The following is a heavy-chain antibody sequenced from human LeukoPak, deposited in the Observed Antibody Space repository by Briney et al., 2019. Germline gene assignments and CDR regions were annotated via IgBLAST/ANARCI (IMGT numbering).Heavy chain of an antibody. D-gene: IGHD2-8*01. V-gene: IGHV1-8*01. Sequence: ASVKVSCKASGYTFTSYDINWVRQATGQGLEWMGWMNPNSGNTGYAQKFQGRVTMTRNTSISTAYMELSSLRSEDTAVYYCARGLGYCTNGVCYNWFDPWGQGTLATVSP. CDR1: GYTFTSYD. CDR3: ARGLGYCTNGVCYNWFDP. CDR2: MNPNSGNT. J-gene: IGHJ5*02.